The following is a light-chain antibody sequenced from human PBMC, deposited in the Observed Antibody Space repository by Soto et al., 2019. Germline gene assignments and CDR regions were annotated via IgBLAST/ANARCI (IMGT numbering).Light chain of an antibody. CDR3: AAWDDRLNGVV. Sequence: SVLTQPPSASGTPGQRVTISCSGSSSNIGSNTVSWYQQLPGTAPKLLIYNNSQRPSGVPDRISGSKSGTSASLAISGLQSEDEADYYCAAWDDRLNGVVFGGGTKLTVL. J-gene: IGLJ2*01. V-gene: IGLV1-44*01. CDR2: NNS. CDR1: SSNIGSNT.